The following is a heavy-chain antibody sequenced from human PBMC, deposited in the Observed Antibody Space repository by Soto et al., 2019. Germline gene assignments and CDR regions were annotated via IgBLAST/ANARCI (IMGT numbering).Heavy chain of an antibody. J-gene: IGHJ3*02. CDR1: GFTFSSYG. D-gene: IGHD2-15*01. CDR2: ISTSTSYI. Sequence: EVQLVESGGGLVKPGGSLRLSCAASGFTFSSYGMNWVHQAPGKGLEWVSSISTSTSYIYYADSVKGRFTISRDNAKNSVYLQMNSLRAEDTAVYYCARLYCRGGSCYSGDAFDIWGQGTMVTVSS. CDR3: ARLYCRGGSCYSGDAFDI. V-gene: IGHV3-21*01.